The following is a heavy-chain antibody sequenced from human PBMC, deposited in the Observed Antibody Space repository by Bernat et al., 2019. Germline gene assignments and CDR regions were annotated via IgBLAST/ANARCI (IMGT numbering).Heavy chain of an antibody. D-gene: IGHD6-13*01. CDR3: ARSYSNWLNDAFDI. V-gene: IGHV4-39*07. J-gene: IGHJ3*02. Sequence: QLQLQESGPGLVKPSETLSLTCTVSGGSISSSSYYWGWIRQPPGKGLEWIGSIYYSGSTNYNPSLKSRVTISVDTSKNQFSLRLSSVTAADTAVYYCARSYSNWLNDAFDIWGQGTMVTVSS. CDR2: IYYSGST. CDR1: GGSISSSSYY.